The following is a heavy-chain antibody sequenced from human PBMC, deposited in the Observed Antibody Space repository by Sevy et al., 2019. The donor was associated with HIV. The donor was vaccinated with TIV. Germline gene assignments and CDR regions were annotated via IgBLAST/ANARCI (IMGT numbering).Heavy chain of an antibody. CDR3: ARDPGGRDWFDP. J-gene: IGHJ5*02. D-gene: IGHD2-15*01. CDR1: GFTFSYYR. V-gene: IGHV3-7*03. CDR2: IKGDGSEI. Sequence: GGSLRLSCAASGFTFSYYRMSWVRQAPGKGLEWVANIKGDGSEIYYVDSVKGRFTISRDNAKNSLFLEMNSLRAGDTAVYYCARDPGGRDWFDPWGQGTLVTVSS.